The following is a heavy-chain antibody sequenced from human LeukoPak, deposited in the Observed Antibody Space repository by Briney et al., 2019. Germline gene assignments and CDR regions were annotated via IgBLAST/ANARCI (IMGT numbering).Heavy chain of an antibody. CDR1: GFTFSSYA. J-gene: IGHJ4*02. CDR3: AATSGYDKGFDY. CDR2: ISGSGGST. Sequence: GGSLRLSCAASGFTFSSYAMSWVRQAPGKGLEWVSAISGSGGSTYYADSVEGRFTISRDNSKNTLYLQMNSLRAEDTAVYYCAATSGYDKGFDYWGQGTLVTVSS. V-gene: IGHV3-23*01. D-gene: IGHD5-12*01.